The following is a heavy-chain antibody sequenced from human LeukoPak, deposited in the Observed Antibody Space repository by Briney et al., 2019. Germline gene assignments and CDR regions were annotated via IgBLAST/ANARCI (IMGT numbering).Heavy chain of an antibody. V-gene: IGHV3-43*02. CDR1: GFTFGDYA. CDR2: IRGDGRTT. CDR3: AKDAVAGTWLRY. J-gene: IGHJ4*02. Sequence: PGGSLRLSCAAPGFTFGDYAMHWVRQAPGKGLEWVSLIRGDGRTTSYAGSVKGRFTISRDNSKNSLYLQMSSLRGEDTAMYYCAKDAVAGTWLRYWGQGTLVTVSS. D-gene: IGHD6-19*01.